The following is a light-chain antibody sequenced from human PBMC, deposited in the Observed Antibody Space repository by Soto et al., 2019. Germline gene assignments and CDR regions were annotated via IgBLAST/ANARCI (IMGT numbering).Light chain of an antibody. CDR3: QQYGSSPWT. J-gene: IGKJ1*01. V-gene: IGKV3-20*01. CDR1: QSVSSSY. CDR2: GAS. Sequence: EIVLTQSPGTLSLSPGERATLSCRASQSVSSSYLAWYQQKPGQAPRLLIYGASSRATGIPDRFSGSGSGTEFTLTLSRLEPEDFEVYYCQQYGSSPWTFVQGTKVEIK.